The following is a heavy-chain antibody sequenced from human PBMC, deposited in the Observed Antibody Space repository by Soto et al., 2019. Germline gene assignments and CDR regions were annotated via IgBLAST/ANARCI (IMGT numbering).Heavy chain of an antibody. D-gene: IGHD3-9*01. CDR1: GGSIDSSDFY. V-gene: IGHV4-39*01. Sequence: SETLSLTCSVSGGSIDSSDFYWVWIRQPPGEGLEWIGSTYYRRNTYYNSSLRSRGTLSVDTSKNQFSLRLSSLSAADTAVYYCGRLAGLATISYYFDYWGQGALVTVSS. CDR3: GRLAGLATISYYFDY. J-gene: IGHJ4*02. CDR2: TYYRRNT.